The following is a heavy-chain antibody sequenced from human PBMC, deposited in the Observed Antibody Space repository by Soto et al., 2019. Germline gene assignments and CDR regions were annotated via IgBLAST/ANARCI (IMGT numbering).Heavy chain of an antibody. J-gene: IGHJ6*02. CDR1: GFTFTSYA. V-gene: IGHV3-23*01. D-gene: IGHD3-22*01. Sequence: PGGSLRLSCVGSGFTFTSYAMSWVSQAQRRGLEWVSGLRGNGASTYYADSVKGRFTRSRDNSKNTLYREVNSLRAEDTAVYYCAKDSGYYDTSGYFHWRDYGMDVWGQGTTVTVSS. CDR2: LRGNGAST. CDR3: AKDSGYYDTSGYFHWRDYGMDV.